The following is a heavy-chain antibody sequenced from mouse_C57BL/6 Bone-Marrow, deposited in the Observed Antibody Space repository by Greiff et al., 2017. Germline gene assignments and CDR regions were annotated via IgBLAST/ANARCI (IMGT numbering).Heavy chain of an antibody. J-gene: IGHJ1*03. D-gene: IGHD1-1*01. Sequence: VQLQESGPELVKPGASVKLSCKASGYTFTSYDINWVKQRPGQGLEWIGWIDPRDGSTKYNEKFKGKATLTVDTSSSTAYMELHSLTSEDSAVYFCARLECNGSSGDCYFDVWGTGTTVTVSS. CDR1: GYTFTSYD. V-gene: IGHV1-85*01. CDR3: ARLECNGSSGDCYFDV. CDR2: IDPRDGST.